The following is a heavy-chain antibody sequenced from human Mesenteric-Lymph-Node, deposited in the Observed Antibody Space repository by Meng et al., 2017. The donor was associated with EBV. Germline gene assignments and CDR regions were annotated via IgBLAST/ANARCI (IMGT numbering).Heavy chain of an antibody. V-gene: IGHV4-4*02. CDR3: ARGVLFRGVIDLYYFDY. Sequence: GQVQESGPVLVKPSGTLSLTCAVSSGSISSSNWWSWVRQPPGKGLEWIGEIYPTGSTNYSPSFESRVTMSVDKSKNQFSLILNSVTAADTAMYYCARGVLFRGVIDLYYFDYWGQGTLVTVSS. J-gene: IGHJ4*02. D-gene: IGHD2-21*01. CDR2: IYPTGST. CDR1: SGSISSSNW.